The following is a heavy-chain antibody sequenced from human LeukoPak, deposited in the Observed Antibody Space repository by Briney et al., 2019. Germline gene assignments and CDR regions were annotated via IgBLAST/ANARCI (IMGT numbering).Heavy chain of an antibody. J-gene: IGHJ5*02. CDR3: ARQGDSSGYSYNWFDP. CDR2: IYPGDSNT. V-gene: IGHV5-51*01. D-gene: IGHD3-22*01. Sequence: GESLQISCKGSGYSFTNYWIGWVRQLPGKGLEWMGIIYPGDSNTRYSPSFQGQVTISADKSITTVYLQWSSLKASDTAMYYCARQGDSSGYSYNWFDPWGQGTLVTVSS. CDR1: GYSFTNYW.